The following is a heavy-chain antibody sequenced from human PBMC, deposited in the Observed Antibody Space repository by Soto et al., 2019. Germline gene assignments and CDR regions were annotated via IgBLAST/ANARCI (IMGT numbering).Heavy chain of an antibody. Sequence: SETLSLTCAVYGGSFSGYYWSWIRQPPGKGLEWIGEINHSGSTNYNPSLKSRVTISVDTSKNQFSLKLSSVTAADTAVYYCARGGGYDYYYYYYYMDVWGKGTTVTVSS. J-gene: IGHJ6*03. V-gene: IGHV4-34*01. CDR2: INHSGST. CDR3: ARGGGYDYYYYYYYMDV. D-gene: IGHD5-12*01. CDR1: GGSFSGYY.